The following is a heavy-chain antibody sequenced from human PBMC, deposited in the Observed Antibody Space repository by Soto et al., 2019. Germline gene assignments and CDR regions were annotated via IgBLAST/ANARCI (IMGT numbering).Heavy chain of an antibody. CDR3: GGPSTRGTRFAN. CDR1: GGSISSSNW. CDR2: IYHSGST. J-gene: IGHJ4*02. Sequence: QVQLQESGPGLVKPSGTLSLTCAVSGGSISSSNWWSWVRQPPGKGLEWIGEIYHSGSTNYNPSLKSGVAMSVDKPKNRFPRNLNSGTAADTARYYCGGPSTRGTRFANWGQGTLAPFSS. D-gene: IGHD1-1*01. V-gene: IGHV4-4*02.